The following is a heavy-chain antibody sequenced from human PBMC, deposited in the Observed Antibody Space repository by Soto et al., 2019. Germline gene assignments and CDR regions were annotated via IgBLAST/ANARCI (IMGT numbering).Heavy chain of an antibody. D-gene: IGHD6-13*01. J-gene: IGHJ3*02. Sequence: GGSLRLSCAASGFTFSSYGMHWVRQAPGKGLEWVAVISYDGSNKYYADSVKGRFTISRDNSKNTLYLQMNSLRAEDTAVYYCAKAGHKASGIAAAGHAFDIWGQGTMVTVSS. V-gene: IGHV3-30*18. CDR3: AKAGHKASGIAAAGHAFDI. CDR1: GFTFSSYG. CDR2: ISYDGSNK.